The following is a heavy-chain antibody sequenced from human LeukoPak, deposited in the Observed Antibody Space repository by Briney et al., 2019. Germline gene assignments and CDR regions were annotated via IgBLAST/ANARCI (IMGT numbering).Heavy chain of an antibody. D-gene: IGHD5-18*01. CDR2: INWNGGST. CDR1: GFTFDDYG. V-gene: IGHV3-20*04. CDR3: ARILPLMDTAMVTGGYMDV. Sequence: GGSLRLSCAASGFTFDDYGMSWVRQAPGKGLEWVSGINWNGGSTGYADSVKGRFTISRDNAKNSLYLQMNSLRAEDTALYYCARILPLMDTAMVTGGYMDVWGKGTTVTVSS. J-gene: IGHJ6*03.